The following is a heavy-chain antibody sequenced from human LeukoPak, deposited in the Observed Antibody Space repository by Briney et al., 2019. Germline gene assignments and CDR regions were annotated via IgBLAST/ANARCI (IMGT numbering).Heavy chain of an antibody. Sequence: PSETLSLTCTVSGGSISSYYWSWIRQPAGKGLEWIGRIYNSGYTNYNPSLKSRVTISVDTSKSQFSLKLSSVTAADTAVYYCARGGGYCSSTSCSNWFDPWGQGTLVTVSS. V-gene: IGHV4-4*07. J-gene: IGHJ5*02. CDR2: IYNSGYT. D-gene: IGHD2-2*01. CDR3: ARGGGYCSSTSCSNWFDP. CDR1: GGSISSYY.